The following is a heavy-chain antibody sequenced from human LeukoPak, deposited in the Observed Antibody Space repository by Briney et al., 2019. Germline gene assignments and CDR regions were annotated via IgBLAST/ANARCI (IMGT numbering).Heavy chain of an antibody. CDR1: GFTFSSYW. V-gene: IGHV3-74*01. CDR3: ARPSGYYDRSVAFDI. J-gene: IGHJ3*02. CDR2: INSDGSST. D-gene: IGHD3-22*01. Sequence: PGGSLRLSCAASGFTFSSYWMHWVRQAPGKGLVWVSRINSDGSSTSYADSVKGRFTISRDNAKNTLYLQMDSLRAEDTAVYYCARPSGYYDRSVAFDIWGQGTMVTVSS.